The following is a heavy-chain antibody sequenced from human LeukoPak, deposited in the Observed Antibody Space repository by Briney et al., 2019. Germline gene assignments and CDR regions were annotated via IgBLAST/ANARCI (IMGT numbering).Heavy chain of an antibody. CDR1: GFTFGDYG. CDR2: INWNGGST. Sequence: GGPLRLSCAASGFTFGDYGMSWVRQAPGKGLEWVSGINWNGGSTGYADSVKGRFTISRDNAKNSLYLQMNSLRAEDTAFYYCAAQGYCSDGSCSWGQGTLVTVSS. V-gene: IGHV3-20*04. CDR3: AAQGYCSDGSCS. D-gene: IGHD2-15*01. J-gene: IGHJ5*02.